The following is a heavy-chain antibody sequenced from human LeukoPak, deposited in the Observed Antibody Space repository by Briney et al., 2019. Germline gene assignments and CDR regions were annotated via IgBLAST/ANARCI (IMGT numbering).Heavy chain of an antibody. J-gene: IGHJ4*02. Sequence: GGSLRLSCAASGFTFDDYAMHWVRHAPGKGLEWVSGISWNSGSIGYADSVKGRFTISRDNAKNSLYLQMNSLRAEDTALYYCAKGRSLYSSGWHVPHFDYWGQGTLVTVSS. CDR2: ISWNSGSI. D-gene: IGHD6-19*01. CDR1: GFTFDDYA. CDR3: AKGRSLYSSGWHVPHFDY. V-gene: IGHV3-9*01.